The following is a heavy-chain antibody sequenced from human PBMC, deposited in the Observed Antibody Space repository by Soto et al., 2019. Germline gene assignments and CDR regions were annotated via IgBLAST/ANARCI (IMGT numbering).Heavy chain of an antibody. Sequence: EVQLVESGGGLVQPGGSLRLSCAASGFTFSTYWMYWVRQVPGKGLVWVSRTDTDGSDTSYADSVKGRITISRDNAKNTLYLQMNSLRAEDAAVYYCARDRGWSLFDYWGQGTLVTVSS. V-gene: IGHV3-74*01. CDR3: ARDRGWSLFDY. D-gene: IGHD6-19*01. CDR1: GFTFSTYW. J-gene: IGHJ4*02. CDR2: TDTDGSDT.